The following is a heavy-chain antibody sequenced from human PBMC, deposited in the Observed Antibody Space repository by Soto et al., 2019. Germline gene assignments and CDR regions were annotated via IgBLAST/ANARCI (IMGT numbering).Heavy chain of an antibody. CDR3: ARQGYYGSGSYYKFRWFDP. J-gene: IGHJ5*02. D-gene: IGHD3-10*01. CDR1: GYTFTSYY. Sequence: ASVKVSCKASGYTFTSYYMHWVRQAPGQGLEWMGIINPSGGSTGYAQKFQGRVTMTRDTSTSTVYMELSSLSSVTAADTALYYCARQGYYGSGSYYKFRWFDPWGQGTLVTVSS. V-gene: IGHV1-46*01. CDR2: INPSGGST.